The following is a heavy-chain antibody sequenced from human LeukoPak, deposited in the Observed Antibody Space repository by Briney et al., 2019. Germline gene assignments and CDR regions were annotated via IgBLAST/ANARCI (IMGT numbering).Heavy chain of an antibody. CDR3: AREKYDILTGYYPGPFDY. J-gene: IGHJ4*02. CDR2: VNPHSGGT. D-gene: IGHD3-9*01. V-gene: IGHV1-2*02. CDR1: GYSFIDYY. Sequence: ASAKVSCKASGYSFIDYYIHWVRQAPGQGLEWMGWVNPHSGGTKFAQKFQGRVTMTRDTSISTAYMELSRLRSDDTAVYYCAREKYDILTGYYPGPFDYWGQGTLVTVSS.